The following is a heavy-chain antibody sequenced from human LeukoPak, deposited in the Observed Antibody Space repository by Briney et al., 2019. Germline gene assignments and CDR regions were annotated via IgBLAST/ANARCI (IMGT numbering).Heavy chain of an antibody. D-gene: IGHD1-26*01. CDR2: IYTSGST. V-gene: IGHV4-61*02. Sequence: SETLSLTCAVSGGSISSGGYSWSWIRQPPGKGLEWIGRIYTSGSTNYNPSLKSRVTMSVDTSKNQFSLKLSSVTAADTAVYYCARGGGSYVLDYWGQGTLVTVSS. J-gene: IGHJ4*02. CDR1: GGSISSGGYS. CDR3: ARGGGSYVLDY.